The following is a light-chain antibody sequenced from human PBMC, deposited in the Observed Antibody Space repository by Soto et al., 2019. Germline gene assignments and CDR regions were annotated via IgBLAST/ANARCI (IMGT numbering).Light chain of an antibody. V-gene: IGKV3-15*01. J-gene: IGKJ1*01. CDR3: QQYHNWWT. CDR2: GAS. Sequence: IQLTQSPATLSVSPGERATLSCRASQSVSSNFVWYQQQPGQAPRLLIYGASTRVTGIPARLSGSGSGTEFTLTIRSLQSEDFAVYYCQQYHNWWTFGQGTKVDIK. CDR1: QSVSSN.